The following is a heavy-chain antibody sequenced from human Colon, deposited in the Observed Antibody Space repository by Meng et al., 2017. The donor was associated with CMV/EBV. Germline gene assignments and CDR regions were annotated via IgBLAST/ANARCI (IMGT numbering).Heavy chain of an antibody. CDR1: GFSLTTSGVG. Sequence: QITLKESGPTLVEPTXTLTLTXTFSGFSLTTSGVGVGWIRQPPGKALEWLALIYWDDDKRYRPSLKSRLTITKDTSKNQVVLTMTNVAPVDTGTYYCAHGRGAGSFLDTWGQGTLVTVSA. D-gene: IGHD3-10*01. CDR3: AHGRGAGSFLDT. V-gene: IGHV2-5*02. CDR2: IYWDDDK. J-gene: IGHJ4*02.